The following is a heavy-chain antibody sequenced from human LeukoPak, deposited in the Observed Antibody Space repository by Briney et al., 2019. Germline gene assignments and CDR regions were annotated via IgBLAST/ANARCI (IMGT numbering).Heavy chain of an antibody. CDR1: GFTFSSYW. J-gene: IGHJ4*02. CDR2: IKQDGSEE. CDR3: ARVTYCYGSETCYNPGALVDY. V-gene: IGHV3-7*01. Sequence: GGSLRLSCAASGFTFSSYWMSWVRQAPGKGMEWVAHIKQDGSEEYYVDSVRGRFTISRDDAKNSLYLQMNSLRAEDTAVYYCARVTYCYGSETCYNPGALVDYWGQGTLVTVSS. D-gene: IGHD3-10*01.